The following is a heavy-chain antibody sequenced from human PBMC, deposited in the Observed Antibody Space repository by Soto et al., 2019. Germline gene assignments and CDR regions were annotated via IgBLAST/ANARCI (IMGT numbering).Heavy chain of an antibody. CDR3: ARDKDRLQLGGNYYYRLDG. Sequence: QVQLEQSGAEVKKPWSSVKVSCKASGGSFSNAAISWVRQAPGQGLEWMGGIMPIFRTPDYAQKFQGRVTSTAGESTSTADMKLSGLRSDDTAIYYCARDKDRLQLGGNYYYRLDGWGHATRVTVSS. CDR2: IMPIFRTP. J-gene: IGHJ6*02. D-gene: IGHD5-12*01. CDR1: GGSFSNAA. V-gene: IGHV1-69*12.